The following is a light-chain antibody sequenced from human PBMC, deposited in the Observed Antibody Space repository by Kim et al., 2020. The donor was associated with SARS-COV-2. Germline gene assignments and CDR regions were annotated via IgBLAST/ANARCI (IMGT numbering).Light chain of an antibody. V-gene: IGLV3-21*01. J-gene: IGLJ3*02. CDR3: KVWDSNSDHQV. Sequence: SYELTQPPSVSVAPGETARITCGGDNIGRKGVHWYQQKLGQAPILVIYYDSDRPSGIPERFSGSNSGNTATLTISRVEAGDEADYYCKVWDSNSDHQVFG. CDR1: NIGRKG. CDR2: YDS.